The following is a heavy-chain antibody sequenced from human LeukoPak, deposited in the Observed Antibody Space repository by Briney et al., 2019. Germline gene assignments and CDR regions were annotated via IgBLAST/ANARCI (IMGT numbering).Heavy chain of an antibody. V-gene: IGHV3-33*01. CDR2: IRYDGSNK. J-gene: IGHJ4*02. CDR1: GFTFSSYG. D-gene: IGHD1-20*01. Sequence: GRSLRLSCGASGFTFSSYGMHWVRQAPGKGLEWVAVIRYDGSNKYYAASVKGRFTISRDNSANTLYLQMNSLRGEDTAVYYCARGTNWNYFDHWGQGTPVTVSS. CDR3: ARGTNWNYFDH.